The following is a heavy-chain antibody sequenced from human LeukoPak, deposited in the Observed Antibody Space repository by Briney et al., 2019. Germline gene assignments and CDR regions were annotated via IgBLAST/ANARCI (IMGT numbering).Heavy chain of an antibody. D-gene: IGHD3-3*01. CDR2: IYSGGST. V-gene: IGHV3-66*02. CDR1: GYTVSINY. CDR3: ATGSVLEWFLFDY. J-gene: IGHJ4*02. Sequence: PGGSLRLSCAASGYTVSINYMSWVRQAPGKGLEWVSVIYSGGSTYYADSVKGRFTISRDNSKNTLYLQMNSLRAEDTAVYYCATGSVLEWFLFDYWGQGTLVTVSS.